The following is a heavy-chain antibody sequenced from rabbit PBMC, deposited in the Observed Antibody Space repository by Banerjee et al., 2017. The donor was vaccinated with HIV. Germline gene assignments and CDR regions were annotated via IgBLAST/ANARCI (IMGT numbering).Heavy chain of an antibody. Sequence: QEQLGVNGGDLVQPGGALKLSCTVSGFDISKYGVTWVRQAPGKGLEWIGYIDPIFGVSYFATWVNGRLIISSHDAQNTLYLLLNRLPPASTLLSFSVLYQSDNTHSRPIYTGLWGPGTLVTVS. D-gene: IGHD3-3*01. V-gene: IGHV1S29*01. CDR3: VLYQSDNTHSRPIYTGL. CDR2: IDPIFGVS. CDR1: GFDISKYG. J-gene: IGHJ4*01.